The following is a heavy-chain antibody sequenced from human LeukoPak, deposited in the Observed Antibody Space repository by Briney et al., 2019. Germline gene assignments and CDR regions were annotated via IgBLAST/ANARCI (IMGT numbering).Heavy chain of an antibody. CDR3: ARDSRTSARGRTDVDWFCP. Sequence: SETLSLTCTVSGGSISSYYWSWIRQPAGKGLEWIGSIYTSGSTNYNPSLKSRVNMSVHTSKHQFSLTLSSVTAADTAVSDWARDSRTSARGRTDVDWFCPQGPGTPVT. V-gene: IGHV4-4*07. CDR1: GGSISSYY. D-gene: IGHD3/OR15-3a*01. J-gene: IGHJ5*01. CDR2: IYTSGST.